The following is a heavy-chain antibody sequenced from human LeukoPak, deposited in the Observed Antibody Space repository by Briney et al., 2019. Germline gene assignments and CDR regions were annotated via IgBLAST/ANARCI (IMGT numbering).Heavy chain of an antibody. CDR3: AKGHGESSSFFDS. CDR2: INGRGDDT. J-gene: IGHJ4*02. Sequence: GGSLRLSCAAFSGFAMSWVRQAPGKRLEWVSAINGRGDDTYYPDSVKGRFTISRDNSNNTLYLQMYSLRADDTAVYYCAKGHGESSSFFDSWGQGIPVTVSS. CDR1: SGFA. V-gene: IGHV3-23*01. D-gene: IGHD3-10*01.